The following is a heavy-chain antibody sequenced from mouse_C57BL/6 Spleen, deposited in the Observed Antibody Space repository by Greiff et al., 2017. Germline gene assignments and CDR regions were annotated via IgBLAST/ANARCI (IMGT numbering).Heavy chain of an antibody. J-gene: IGHJ1*03. V-gene: IGHV1-53*01. Sequence: QVHVKQPGTELVKPGASVKLSCKASGYTFTSYWMHWVKQRPGQGLEWIGNINPSNGGPNYNQKFKSKATLTVDKSSSTAYMQLSRLTSEDSAVYYCSRGGDPDWYIDVWGTGTTVTVSS. D-gene: IGHD2-13*01. CDR3: SRGGDPDWYIDV. CDR1: GYTFTSYW. CDR2: INPSNGGP.